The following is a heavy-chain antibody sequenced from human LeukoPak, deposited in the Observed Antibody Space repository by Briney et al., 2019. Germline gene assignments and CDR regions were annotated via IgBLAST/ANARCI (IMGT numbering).Heavy chain of an antibody. J-gene: IGHJ4*02. CDR2: VFDSGGT. CDR1: GGSISNYW. CDR3: ARGYSSSWNYFDY. D-gene: IGHD6-13*01. V-gene: IGHV4-59*01. Sequence: SETLSLTCTVSGGSISNYWWSWIWQPPGKGLEWIGYVFDSGGTNYNPSLKGRVTISVDTSKKQFSLKLSSVTAADTAVYYCARGYSSSWNYFDYWGQGTLVTVSS.